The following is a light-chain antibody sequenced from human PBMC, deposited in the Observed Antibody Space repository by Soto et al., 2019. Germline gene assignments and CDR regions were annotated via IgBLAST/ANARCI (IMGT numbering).Light chain of an antibody. Sequence: DIQMTQSPSSLSASVGDRVTITCQASQSISSYLNWYQQKPGKAPKLLIYAASSLQSGVPSRFSGSGSGTDFTPTISSLQPEDFATCYCQQSYSTPYTFGQGTKLEIK. CDR1: QSISSY. CDR2: AAS. J-gene: IGKJ2*01. CDR3: QQSYSTPYT. V-gene: IGKV1-39*01.